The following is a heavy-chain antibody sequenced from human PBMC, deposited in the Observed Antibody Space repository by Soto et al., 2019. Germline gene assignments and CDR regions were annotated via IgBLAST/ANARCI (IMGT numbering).Heavy chain of an antibody. CDR3: AKDYCSGGICYSMSNWFDP. V-gene: IGHV3-30*18. CDR1: GFTFSSYG. Sequence: HPGGSLRLSCAASGFTFSSYGMHWVRQAPGKGLEWVAVISYDGSNKYYADSVKGRFTISRDNSKNTLYLQMNSLRAEDTAVYYCAKDYCSGGICYSMSNWFDPLGQRNLLPISS. J-gene: IGHJ5*02. D-gene: IGHD2-15*01. CDR2: ISYDGSNK.